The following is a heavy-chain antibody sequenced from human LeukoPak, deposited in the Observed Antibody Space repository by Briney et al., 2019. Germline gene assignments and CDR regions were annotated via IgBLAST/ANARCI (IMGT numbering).Heavy chain of an antibody. V-gene: IGHV1-69*13. CDR3: AGGTGYSYGQGYYYMDV. D-gene: IGHD5-18*01. CDR1: GGTFSSYA. J-gene: IGHJ6*03. CDR2: IIPIFGTA. Sequence: ASVKVSCKASGGTFSSYAISWVRQAPGQGLEWMGGIIPIFGTANYAQKFQGRVTITADESTSTAYMELSSLRSEDTAVYYCAGGTGYSYGQGYYYMDVWGKGTTVTVSS.